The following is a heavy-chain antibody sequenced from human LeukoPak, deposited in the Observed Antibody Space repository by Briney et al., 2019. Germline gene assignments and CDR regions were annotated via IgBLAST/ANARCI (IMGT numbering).Heavy chain of an antibody. CDR2: INHSGST. V-gene: IGHV4-34*01. Sequence: SETLSLTCAVYGGSFSGYYWSWIRQPPGKGLEWIGEINHSGSTNHNPSLKSRVTISVDTSKNQFSLKLSSVTAADTAVYYCASRDYYDSSGYYGDYWGQGTLVTVSS. D-gene: IGHD3-22*01. CDR1: GGSFSGYY. J-gene: IGHJ4*02. CDR3: ASRDYYDSSGYYGDY.